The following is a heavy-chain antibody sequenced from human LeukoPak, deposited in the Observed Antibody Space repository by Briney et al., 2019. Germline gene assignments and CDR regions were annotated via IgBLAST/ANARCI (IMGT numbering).Heavy chain of an antibody. CDR1: GFTFSIYA. Sequence: GGSLRLSCAASGFTFSIYAMHWVRQAPGKGLEWVTIISYDGSTKYYADSVKGRFTISRDNSRNTLYLQMNSLRTEDTAVYYCARDSRYRSGWNYFDYWGQGTLATVSS. V-gene: IGHV3-30-3*01. CDR2: ISYDGSTK. D-gene: IGHD6-19*01. J-gene: IGHJ4*02. CDR3: ARDSRYRSGWNYFDY.